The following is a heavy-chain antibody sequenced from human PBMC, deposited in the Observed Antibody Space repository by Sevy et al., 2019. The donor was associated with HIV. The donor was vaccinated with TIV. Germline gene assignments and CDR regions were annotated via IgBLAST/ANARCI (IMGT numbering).Heavy chain of an antibody. D-gene: IGHD2-8*01. J-gene: IGHJ6*02. V-gene: IGHV3-21*01. Sequence: GGSLRLSCAASGFTFSSYSMNWVRQAPGKGLEWVSSISSSSSYIYYADSVKGRFTISRDNAKNSLYLQMNSLRAEDTAVYYCARGTHDCTNGVCYDYYGMDVWGQGTTVIVSS. CDR1: GFTFSSYS. CDR3: ARGTHDCTNGVCYDYYGMDV. CDR2: ISSSSSYI.